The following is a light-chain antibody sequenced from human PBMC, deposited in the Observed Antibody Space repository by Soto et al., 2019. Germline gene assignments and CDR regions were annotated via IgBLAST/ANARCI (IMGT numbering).Light chain of an antibody. CDR1: SSNIGAGYD. CDR2: GNS. J-gene: IGLJ2*01. V-gene: IGLV1-40*01. Sequence: QSVLTQPPSVSGGPGQRVTISGTGSSSNIGAGYDVHWYQQLPGTAPKLLIYGNSNRPSGVPDRFSGSKSGTSASLAITGLQAEDEADYYCQSYDSSLSGPYVVFGGGTQLTVL. CDR3: QSYDSSLSGPYVV.